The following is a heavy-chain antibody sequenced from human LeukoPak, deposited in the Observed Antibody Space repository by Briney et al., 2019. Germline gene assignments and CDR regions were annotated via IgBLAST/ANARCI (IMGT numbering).Heavy chain of an antibody. CDR3: ARTRGLDY. V-gene: IGHV3-48*04. Sequence: GGSLRLSCAAPGFTFTSYSMSWVRQAPGKGLEWVSYISSSSSTISYADSVKGRFTISRDNAMNSLYLQMNDLRAEDTAVYYCARTRGLDYWGQGTLVTVSS. J-gene: IGHJ4*02. CDR2: ISSSSSTI. D-gene: IGHD2-2*01. CDR1: GFTFTSYS.